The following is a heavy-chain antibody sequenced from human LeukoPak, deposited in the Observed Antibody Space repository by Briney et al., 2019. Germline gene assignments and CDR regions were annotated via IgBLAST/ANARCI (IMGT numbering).Heavy chain of an antibody. CDR3: ARASDPWLQLT. V-gene: IGHV3-7*05. CDR1: GFTFSNYW. D-gene: IGHD5-24*01. Sequence: PGGSLRLSCAASGFTFSNYWMIWFRRAPGKGLEWVGNIKQDGSEKRYADSVRGRFSISRDNAQTSLYLQMNSLRAEDTAVYYCARASDPWLQLTWGQGTLVTVSS. J-gene: IGHJ5*02. CDR2: IKQDGSEK.